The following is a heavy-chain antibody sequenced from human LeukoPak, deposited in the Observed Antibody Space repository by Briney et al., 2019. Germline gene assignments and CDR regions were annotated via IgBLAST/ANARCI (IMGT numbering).Heavy chain of an antibody. D-gene: IGHD6-13*01. V-gene: IGHV4-39*01. Sequence: SETLSLTCTVSGGSISRDGSFWGWIRQPPGKGLERIGNIYYSGKTYYNPSLKSRVTISVDTSKKHFSLNLTSVTAADTAVYYCARQGYGSSPSGFDPWGQGTLVTVSS. CDR3: ARQGYGSSPSGFDP. J-gene: IGHJ5*02. CDR1: GGSISRDGSF. CDR2: IYYSGKT.